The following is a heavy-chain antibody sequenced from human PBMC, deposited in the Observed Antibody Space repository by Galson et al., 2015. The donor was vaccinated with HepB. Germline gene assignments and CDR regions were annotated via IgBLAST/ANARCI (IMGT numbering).Heavy chain of an antibody. V-gene: IGHV3-21*01. J-gene: IGHJ4*02. D-gene: IGHD3-22*01. Sequence: SLRLSCAASGFTFSSYSMNWVRQAPGKGLEWVSSISSSSSYIYYADSVKGRFTISRDNAKNSLYLQMNSLRAEDTAVYYCARAAGVSGYYDSSGSFDYWGQGTLVTVSS. CDR2: ISSSSSYI. CDR1: GFTFSSYS. CDR3: ARAAGVSGYYDSSGSFDY.